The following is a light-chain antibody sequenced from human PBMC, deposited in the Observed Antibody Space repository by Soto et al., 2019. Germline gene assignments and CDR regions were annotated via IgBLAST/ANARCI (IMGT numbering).Light chain of an antibody. CDR1: SSDVGGYNY. CDR2: EVS. Sequence: ALAQPASVSGSPGQSITISCTGTSSDVGGYNYVSWYQQHPGKAPKLMIYEVSNRPSGVSNRLSGSKSGNTASLTISGLQAEDEADYYCSSYTSSSTPLYVFGTGTKVTV. V-gene: IGLV2-14*01. CDR3: SSYTSSSTPLYV. J-gene: IGLJ1*01.